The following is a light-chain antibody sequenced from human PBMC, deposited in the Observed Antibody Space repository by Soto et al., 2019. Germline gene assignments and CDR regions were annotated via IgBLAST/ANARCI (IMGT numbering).Light chain of an antibody. V-gene: IGKV1-17*01. Sequence: DIQMTQSPSSLSASVGDRVTITCRASQGIGNNLGWYQQKAGKAPQRLISATSRLESGVPSTFSGSGSGTEFILTISGLQPEDFATYCCLQHNTYPFTFGPGTKVDIK. CDR3: LQHNTYPFT. J-gene: IGKJ3*01. CDR2: ATS. CDR1: QGIGNN.